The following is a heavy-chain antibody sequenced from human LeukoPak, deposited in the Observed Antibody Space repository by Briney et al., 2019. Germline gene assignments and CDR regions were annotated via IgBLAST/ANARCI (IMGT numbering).Heavy chain of an antibody. Sequence: SETLSLTCTVSGGSISSYYWSWIRQPAGKGLEWIGRIYTSGRTNYNPSLKSRVTMSVDTSKNQFSLKLSSVTAADTAVYYCVSDSSSSRGFNSWGQGTLVTVSS. CDR2: IYTSGRT. D-gene: IGHD6-6*01. V-gene: IGHV4-4*07. J-gene: IGHJ5*01. CDR3: VSDSSSSRGFNS. CDR1: GGSISSYY.